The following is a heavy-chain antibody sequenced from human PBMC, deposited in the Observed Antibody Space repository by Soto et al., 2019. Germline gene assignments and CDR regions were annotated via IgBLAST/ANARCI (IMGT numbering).Heavy chain of an antibody. CDR2: IYYSGST. V-gene: IGHV4-59*01. CDR3: ASYPLLALCSSTSCEPRYFDY. J-gene: IGHJ4*02. D-gene: IGHD2-2*01. CDR1: GGSISSYY. Sequence: SETLSLTCTGSGGSISSYYWSGIRQPPVKGLEWIGYIYYSGSTNYNPSLKSRVTISVDTSKNQFSLKLSSVTAADTAVYYCASYPLLALCSSTSCEPRYFDYWGQGTLVTV.